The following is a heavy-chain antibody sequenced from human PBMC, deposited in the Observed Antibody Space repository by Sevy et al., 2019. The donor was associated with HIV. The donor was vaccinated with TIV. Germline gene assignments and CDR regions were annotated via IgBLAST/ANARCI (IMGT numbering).Heavy chain of an antibody. J-gene: IGHJ6*02. V-gene: IGHV3-9*01. CDR2: ISWNGADI. D-gene: IGHD6-13*01. CDR1: NLTFEDYA. Sequence: GGSLRLSCAASNLTFEDYAMHWVRRAPGKGLEWVSGISWNGADIGFAASVKGRFTISRDNAKSSVYLQINSLTPDDTGVYYCAKGQQLITQSGSYFYYGMNVWGQGTTVTVSS. CDR3: AKGQQLITQSGSYFYYGMNV.